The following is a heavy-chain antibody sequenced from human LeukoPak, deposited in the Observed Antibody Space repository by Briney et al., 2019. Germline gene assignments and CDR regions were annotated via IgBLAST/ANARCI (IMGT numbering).Heavy chain of an antibody. Sequence: SETLSLTCTVSGGSISSGSYYWSWIRQPAGKGLEWIGRIYTSGSTNYNPSLKSRVTISVDTSKNQCSLRLSSVTAADTAVYYCARDHEWLGLDYWGQGTLVTVSS. V-gene: IGHV4-61*02. D-gene: IGHD6-19*01. CDR3: ARDHEWLGLDY. J-gene: IGHJ4*02. CDR1: GGSISSGSYY. CDR2: IYTSGST.